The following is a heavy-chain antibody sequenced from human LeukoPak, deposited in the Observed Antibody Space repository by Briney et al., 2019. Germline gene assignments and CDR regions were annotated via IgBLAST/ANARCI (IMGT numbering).Heavy chain of an antibody. Sequence: PGGSLRLSCAASGFTFSDAWMSWVRQAPGKGLEWVGRIKSKTDGGTTDYAAPVKGRFTISRDNSKNTLYLQMNSLRVEDTAVYYCAGGNTIFGADYWGQGTLVSVSS. J-gene: IGHJ4*02. CDR3: AGGNTIFGADY. CDR2: IKSKTDGGTT. D-gene: IGHD3-3*01. CDR1: GFTFSDAW. V-gene: IGHV3-15*01.